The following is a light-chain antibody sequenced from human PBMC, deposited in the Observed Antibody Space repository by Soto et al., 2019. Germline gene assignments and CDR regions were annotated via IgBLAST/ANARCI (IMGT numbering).Light chain of an antibody. CDR3: QQYGRT. CDR2: GAS. J-gene: IGKJ1*01. V-gene: IGKV3-20*01. CDR1: QSVSSSY. Sequence: EIVLTQSPGTLSLSPRERATLSCRASQSVSSSYLAWYQQKPGQAPRLLIYGASRRATGIPDRFSGSGSGTDFTLTISRLEPEDFAVYYCQQYGRTFGQGTKVEIK.